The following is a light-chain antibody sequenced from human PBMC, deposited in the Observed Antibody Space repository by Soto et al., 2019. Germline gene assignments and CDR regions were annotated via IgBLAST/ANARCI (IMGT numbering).Light chain of an antibody. CDR1: SSDVGGYNY. CDR3: CSYAGTYTWV. Sequence: QSVLTQPASVSGSPGQSITISCTGTSSDVGGYNYVSWYQQHPGTAPKLMIYEVSNRPSGVSDRFSGSRSGNTASLTISGLQAEDESDYYYCSYAGTYTWVFGGGTKLTVL. CDR2: EVS. J-gene: IGLJ3*02. V-gene: IGLV2-14*01.